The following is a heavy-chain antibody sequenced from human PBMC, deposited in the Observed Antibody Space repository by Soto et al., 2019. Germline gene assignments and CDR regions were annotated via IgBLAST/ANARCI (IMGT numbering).Heavy chain of an antibody. CDR3: ASTPWGYSGYYFDY. V-gene: IGHV4-34*01. CDR1: GGSFSGYY. D-gene: IGHD5-12*01. CDR2: INHSGST. J-gene: IGHJ4*02. Sequence: QVQLQQWGAGLLKPSETLSLTCAVYGGSFSGYYWSWIRQPPGKGLEWIGEINHSGSTNYNPSLQSGVTISVDTANNQFSLKLSSVTAADTAVYYCASTPWGYSGYYFDYWGQGTLVTVSS.